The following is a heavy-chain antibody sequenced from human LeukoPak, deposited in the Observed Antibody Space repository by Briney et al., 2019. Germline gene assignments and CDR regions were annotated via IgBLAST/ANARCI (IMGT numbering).Heavy chain of an antibody. J-gene: IGHJ4*02. CDR3: ARDPLGYSSGWYGHYFDY. D-gene: IGHD6-19*01. V-gene: IGHV4-59*12. CDR1: GGSISSYY. CDR2: IYYSGST. Sequence: SETLSLTCTVSGGSISSYYWSWIRQPPGKGLEWIGYIYYSGSTNYNPSLKSRVTISVDTSKNQFSLKLSSVTAADTAVYYCARDPLGYSSGWYGHYFDYWGQGTLVTVSS.